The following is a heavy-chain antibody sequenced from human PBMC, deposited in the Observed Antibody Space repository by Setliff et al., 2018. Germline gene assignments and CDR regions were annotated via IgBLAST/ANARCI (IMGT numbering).Heavy chain of an antibody. D-gene: IGHD3-10*01. Sequence: PSETLSLTCTVSGGSISSGSYYWSWIRQPAGKGLEWIGRIYTSGSTNYNPSLKSRVTISVDTSKNQFSLKVNSVTAADTAVYYCATLLANYGSGMDVWGQGTTVTVSS. V-gene: IGHV4-61*02. J-gene: IGHJ6*02. CDR1: GGSISSGSYY. CDR3: ATLLANYGSGMDV. CDR2: IYTSGST.